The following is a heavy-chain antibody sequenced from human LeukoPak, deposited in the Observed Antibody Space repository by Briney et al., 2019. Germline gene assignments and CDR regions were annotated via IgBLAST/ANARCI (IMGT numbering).Heavy chain of an antibody. CDR2: IYHSGST. D-gene: IGHD6-13*01. CDR3: ARDGSSSSSWYYFDY. J-gene: IGHJ4*02. Sequence: PSETLSLTCAVSGGSISSGGYSWSWIRQPPGKGLEWIGYIYHSGSTYYNPSLKSRVTISVDTSKNQFSLKLSSVTAADTAVYYCARDGSSSSSWYYFDYWGQGTLVTVSS. CDR1: GGSISSGGYS. V-gene: IGHV4-30-2*01.